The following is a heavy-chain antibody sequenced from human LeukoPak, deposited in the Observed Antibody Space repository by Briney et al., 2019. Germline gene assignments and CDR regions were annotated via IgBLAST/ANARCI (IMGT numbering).Heavy chain of an antibody. V-gene: IGHV4-34*01. CDR2: INHSGST. J-gene: IGHJ4*02. CDR3: ARDLGYCSGGRCDDS. D-gene: IGHD2-15*01. CDR1: GGSFSGYY. Sequence: SETLSLTCAVYGGSFSGYYWSWIRQPPGKGLEWIGEINHSGSTNYNPSLKSRVTISVDTSKNQFSLKLSSVTAADTAVYYCARDLGYCSGGRCDDSWGQGTLVTVSS.